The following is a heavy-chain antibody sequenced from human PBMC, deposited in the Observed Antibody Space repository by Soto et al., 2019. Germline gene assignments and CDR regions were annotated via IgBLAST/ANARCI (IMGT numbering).Heavy chain of an antibody. CDR3: ARGSHYYDSRDDAFDI. CDR1: GFTFSSYG. V-gene: IGHV3-33*01. Sequence: QVQLVESGGGVVQPGRSLRLSCAASGFTFSSYGMHWVRQAPGKGLEWVAVIWYDGSNKYYADSVKGRFTISRDNSKNTLYLQMNSLRAEDTAVYYCARGSHYYDSRDDAFDIWGQGTMVTVSS. J-gene: IGHJ3*02. CDR2: IWYDGSNK. D-gene: IGHD3-22*01.